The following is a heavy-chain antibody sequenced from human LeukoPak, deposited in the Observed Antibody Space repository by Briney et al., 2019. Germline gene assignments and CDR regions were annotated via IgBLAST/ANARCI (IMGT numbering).Heavy chain of an antibody. Sequence: GGSLRPSCAASGSTFSTYSMRCVRHPPGGGLEWVSAISGGGAITYYTDSVKGRFTISRDNSKNTLYLQMNSLSAEDTALYYCAKADSKYYMDVWGKGTTVTVSS. CDR3: AKADSKYYMDV. J-gene: IGHJ6*03. V-gene: IGHV3-23*01. D-gene: IGHD2-15*01. CDR1: GSTFSTYS. CDR2: ISGGGAIT.